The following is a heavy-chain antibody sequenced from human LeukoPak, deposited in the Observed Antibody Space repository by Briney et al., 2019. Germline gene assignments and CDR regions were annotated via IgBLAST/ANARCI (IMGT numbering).Heavy chain of an antibody. V-gene: IGHV1-69*02. CDR3: ARGSGHDSSGYLVDY. J-gene: IGHJ4*02. CDR1: GGTFSSYS. D-gene: IGHD3-22*01. CDR2: IIPIFGIA. Sequence: SVKVSCKASGGTFSSYSITWLRQAPGQGLEWMGRIIPIFGIANYAQKFQGRDTIIADKSTSTAYMELSSLRSEDTAVYYCARGSGHDSSGYLVDYWGQGTLVTVSS.